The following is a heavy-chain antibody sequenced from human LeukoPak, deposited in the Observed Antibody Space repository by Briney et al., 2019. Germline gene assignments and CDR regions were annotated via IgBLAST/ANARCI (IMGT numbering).Heavy chain of an antibody. D-gene: IGHD6-25*01. CDR3: ARIDAGFIDY. V-gene: IGHV5-10-1*01. Sequence: KCGESLKISCKGSGYSFTNYWINWVRQMPGKGLEWMGRIDPSDSYTNNSPSFQGHVTISADKSISTAYLQWSSLKASDAAMYYCARIDAGFIDYWGQGALVTVSS. CDR1: GYSFTNYW. J-gene: IGHJ4*02. CDR2: IDPSDSYT.